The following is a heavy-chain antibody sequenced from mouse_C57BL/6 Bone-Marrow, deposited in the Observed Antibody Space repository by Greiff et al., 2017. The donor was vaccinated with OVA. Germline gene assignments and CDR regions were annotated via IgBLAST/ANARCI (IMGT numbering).Heavy chain of an antibody. V-gene: IGHV5-17*01. CDR2: ISSGSSTI. Sequence: EVKVVESGGGLVKPGGSLKLSCAASGFTFSDYGMHWVRQAPEKGLEWVAYISSGSSTIYYGDTVKGRFTISRDNAKNTLFLQMTSLRSEDTAMYYCARTNYYGSSYRGYAMDYWGQGTSVTVSS. CDR1: GFTFSDYG. CDR3: ARTNYYGSSYRGYAMDY. D-gene: IGHD1-1*01. J-gene: IGHJ4*01.